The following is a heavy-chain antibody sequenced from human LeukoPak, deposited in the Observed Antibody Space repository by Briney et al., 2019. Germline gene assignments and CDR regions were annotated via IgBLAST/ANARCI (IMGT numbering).Heavy chain of an antibody. V-gene: IGHV4-39*01. J-gene: IGHJ4*02. Sequence: SETLSLTCTVSGGSIRSGSYYWGWLRQPPGQGLEWIGSIYYSGSTYYNPSLKSRVTISVDTSKNRFSLKLSSVTAADTAVYYCARRGFYFDYWGQGTLATVSS. CDR2: IYYSGST. CDR1: GGSIRSGSYY. CDR3: ARRGFYFDY.